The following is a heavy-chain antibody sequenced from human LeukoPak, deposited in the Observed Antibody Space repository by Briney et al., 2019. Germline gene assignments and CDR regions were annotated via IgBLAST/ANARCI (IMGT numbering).Heavy chain of an antibody. D-gene: IGHD6-13*01. CDR1: AFTVSSYW. Sequence: GGSLRLSCAAPAFTVSSYWMHWVRQAPGKGLVWGSRINSDGSSTSYADSVKSRFTISRDNAKNTLYLQMNSLRAEDTAVYYGARDHPWGSSSWEYFQHWGQGTLVTVSS. J-gene: IGHJ1*01. V-gene: IGHV3-74*01. CDR3: ARDHPWGSSSWEYFQH. CDR2: INSDGSST.